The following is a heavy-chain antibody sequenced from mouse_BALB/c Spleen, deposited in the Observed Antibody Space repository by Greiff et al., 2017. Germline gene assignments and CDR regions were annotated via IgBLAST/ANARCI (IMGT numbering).Heavy chain of an antibody. CDR2: INSNGGST. CDR1: GFTFSSYY. Sequence: DVQLVESGGGLVKLGGSLKLSCAASGFTFSSYYMSWVRQTPEKRLELVAAINSNGGSTYYPDTVKGRFTISRDNAKNTLYLQMSSLKSEDTALYYCARQEDYRYTWFAYWGQGTLVTVSA. J-gene: IGHJ3*01. D-gene: IGHD2-14*01. V-gene: IGHV5-6-2*01. CDR3: ARQEDYRYTWFAY.